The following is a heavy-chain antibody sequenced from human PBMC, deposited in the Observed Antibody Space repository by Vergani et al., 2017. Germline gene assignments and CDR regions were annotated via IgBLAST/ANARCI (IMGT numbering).Heavy chain of an antibody. V-gene: IGHV4-39*07. J-gene: IGHJ4*02. CDR3: ARGVDIVATXFDY. CDR1: GGSISSSSYY. D-gene: IGHD5-12*01. Sequence: QLQLQESGPGLVKPSETLSLTCTVSGGSISSSSYYWGWIRQPPGKGLEWIGSIYYSGSTYYNPSLKSRVTISVDTSKNQFSLKLSSVTAADTAVYYCARGVDIVATXFDYWGQGTLVTVSS. CDR2: IYYSGST.